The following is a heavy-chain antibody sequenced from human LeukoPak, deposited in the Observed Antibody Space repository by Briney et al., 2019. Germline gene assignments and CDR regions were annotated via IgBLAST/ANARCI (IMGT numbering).Heavy chain of an antibody. V-gene: IGHV1-18*01. CDR3: ATAKYSSGWYGAFDI. CDR2: ISAYNGNT. J-gene: IGHJ3*02. CDR1: GYTFTSYG. Sequence: ASVKVSCKASGYTFTSYGISWVRQAPGQGLEWMGWISAYNGNTNYAQKFQGRVTMTEDTSTDTAYMELSSLRSEDAAVYYCATAKYSSGWYGAFDIWGQGTMVTVSS. D-gene: IGHD6-19*01.